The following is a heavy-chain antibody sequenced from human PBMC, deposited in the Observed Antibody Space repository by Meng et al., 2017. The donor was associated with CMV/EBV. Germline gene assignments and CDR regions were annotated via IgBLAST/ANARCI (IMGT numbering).Heavy chain of an antibody. CDR2: IRQDGSEA. Sequence: GGSLRLSRAASGFSFSRYWMTWVRQAPGKGLEWVANIRQDGSEAYYVDSVKGRFTIFRDNTKNSLFLQMDSLSAEDTAIYYCVRESSTFSWSEHLQHWGQGTLVTVSS. V-gene: IGHV3-7*01. J-gene: IGHJ1*01. CDR3: VRESSTFSWSEHLQH. D-gene: IGHD2-2*01. CDR1: GFSFSRYW.